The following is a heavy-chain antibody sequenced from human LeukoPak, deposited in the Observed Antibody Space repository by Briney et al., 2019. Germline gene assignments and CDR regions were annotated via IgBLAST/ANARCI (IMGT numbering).Heavy chain of an antibody. Sequence: ASVTVSCKASGYTFTSYDINWVRQATGQGLEGMGWMNPNSGSTGYAQKFQGRVTITRNTSISTAYMELSGLRSEDTAVYYCARGRSTGYPYYFEYWGQGTLVTVSS. D-gene: IGHD5-12*01. CDR1: GYTFTSYD. J-gene: IGHJ4*02. V-gene: IGHV1-8*03. CDR3: ARGRSTGYPYYFEY. CDR2: MNPNSGST.